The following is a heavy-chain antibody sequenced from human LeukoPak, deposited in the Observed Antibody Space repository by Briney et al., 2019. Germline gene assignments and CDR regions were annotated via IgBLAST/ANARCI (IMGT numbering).Heavy chain of an antibody. CDR2: IWYDGSNK. J-gene: IGHJ4*02. Sequence: GGSLRLSCAASGFTFSSYGMHWVRQAPGKGLEWVAVIWYDGSNKYYADSVKGRFTISRDNSKNTLYLQMNSLRAEDTAVYYCARGKIDSSGYLYYFDYWGQGTLVTVSS. CDR3: ARGKIDSSGYLYYFDY. D-gene: IGHD3-22*01. CDR1: GFTFSSYG. V-gene: IGHV3-33*01.